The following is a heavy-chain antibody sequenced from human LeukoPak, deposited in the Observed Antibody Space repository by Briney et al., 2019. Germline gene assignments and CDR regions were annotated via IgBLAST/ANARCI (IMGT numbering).Heavy chain of an antibody. J-gene: IGHJ4*02. CDR2: IYHSGST. Sequence: PSETMSLTCTVSGYSISSGYYWGWIRQPPGKGLEWIGSIYHSGSTYYNPSLKSRVTISVDTSKSQFSLKLSSVTAADTAVYYCARDISYDSSSKYYFDYWGQGTLVTVSS. CDR3: ARDISYDSSSKYYFDY. CDR1: GYSISSGYY. D-gene: IGHD3-22*01. V-gene: IGHV4-38-2*02.